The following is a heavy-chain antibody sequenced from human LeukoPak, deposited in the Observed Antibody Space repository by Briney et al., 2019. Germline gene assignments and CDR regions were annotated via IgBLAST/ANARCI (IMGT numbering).Heavy chain of an antibody. D-gene: IGHD3-22*01. V-gene: IGHV3-30-3*01. CDR2: ISYDGSNK. Sequence: GGSLRLSCAASGLTFSSYAMHWVRQAPGKGLEWVAVISYDGSNKYYADSVKGRFTISRDNSKNTLYLQMNSLRAEDTAVYYCARGEPYYYDSSGYYPFDYWGQGTLVTVSS. J-gene: IGHJ4*02. CDR3: ARGEPYYYDSSGYYPFDY. CDR1: GLTFSSYA.